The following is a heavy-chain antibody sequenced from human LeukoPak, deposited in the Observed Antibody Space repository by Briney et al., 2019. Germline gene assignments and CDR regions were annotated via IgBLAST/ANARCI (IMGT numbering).Heavy chain of an antibody. J-gene: IGHJ4*02. V-gene: IGHV3-30-3*01. CDR3: ARDTVSSSWYQGYFDY. CDR1: GFTFSSYA. CDR2: ISYDGSNK. Sequence: GGSLRLSCAASGFTFSSYAMHWVRQAPGKGLEWVAVISYDGSNKYYADSVKGRFTISRDNSKNTLYLQMNSLRAEDTAVYYCARDTVSSSWYQGYFDYWGQGTLVTVSS. D-gene: IGHD6-13*01.